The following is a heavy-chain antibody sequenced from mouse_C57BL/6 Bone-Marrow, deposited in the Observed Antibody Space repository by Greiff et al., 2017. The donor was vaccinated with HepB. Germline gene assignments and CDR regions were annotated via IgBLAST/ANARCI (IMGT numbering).Heavy chain of an antibody. CDR1: GYTFTDYY. D-gene: IGHD1-1*01. Sequence: EVKLQQSGPELVKPGASVKISCKASGYTFTDYYMNWVKQSHGKSLEWIGDINPNNGGTSYNQKFKGKATLTVDKSSSTAYMELRSLTSEDSAVYYCANLFPTYFDYWGQGTTLTVSS. CDR2: INPNNGGT. CDR3: ANLFPTYFDY. J-gene: IGHJ2*01. V-gene: IGHV1-26*01.